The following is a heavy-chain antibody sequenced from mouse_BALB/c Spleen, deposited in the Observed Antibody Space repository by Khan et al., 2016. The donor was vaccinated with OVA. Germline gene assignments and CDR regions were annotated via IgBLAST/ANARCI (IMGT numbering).Heavy chain of an antibody. CDR2: IDPTNDNI. J-gene: IGHJ3*01. Sequence: IQLVQSGAELVKPGASIKLSCTASGFNIKDTYMHWVKQRPEQGPEWIGRIDPTNDNINYDPKFQDKATITADTSSNTAYMQLSSLTSEDSAVSYCATLYGTPFAYWGQGTLVSVSA. CDR1: GFNIKDTY. V-gene: IGHV14-3*02. D-gene: IGHD2-1*01. CDR3: ATLYGTPFAY.